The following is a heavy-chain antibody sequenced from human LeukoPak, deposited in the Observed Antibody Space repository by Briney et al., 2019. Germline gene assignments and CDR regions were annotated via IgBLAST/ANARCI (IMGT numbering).Heavy chain of an antibody. J-gene: IGHJ6*02. Sequence: ASVKVSCKASGGTFSSYAISWVRQAPGQGLEWMGGIIPIFGTANYAQKFQGRVTIIADESTSTAYMELSSLRSEDTAVYYCARSVMRPPKVDYYYYYGMDVWGQGTTVTVSS. CDR2: IIPIFGTA. V-gene: IGHV1-69*13. D-gene: IGHD2-21*01. CDR1: GGTFSSYA. CDR3: ARSVMRPPKVDYYYYYGMDV.